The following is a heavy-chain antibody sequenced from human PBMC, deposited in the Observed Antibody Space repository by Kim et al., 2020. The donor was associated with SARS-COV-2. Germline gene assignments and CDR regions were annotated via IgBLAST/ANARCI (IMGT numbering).Heavy chain of an antibody. CDR3: ARGPPHYYYYYYGMDV. CDR2: INHSGST. V-gene: IGHV4-34*01. J-gene: IGHJ6*02. CDR1: GGSFSGYY. Sequence: SETLSLTCAVYGGSFSGYYWSWIRQPPGKGLEWIGEINHSGSTNYNPSLKSRVTISVDTSKNQFSLKLSSVTAADTAVYYCARGPPHYYYYYYGMDVWGQGTTVTVSS.